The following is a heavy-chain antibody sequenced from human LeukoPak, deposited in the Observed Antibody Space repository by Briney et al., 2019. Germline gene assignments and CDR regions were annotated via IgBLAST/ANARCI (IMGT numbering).Heavy chain of an antibody. CDR1: GFTFSSYG. V-gene: IGHV3-33*08. CDR2: IWYDGSNK. J-gene: IGHJ3*02. Sequence: GGSLRLSCVASGFTFSSYGMRWVRQAPGKGLEWVAVIWYDGSNKYYADSVKGRYTISRDNSKNTLYLQMNSLRAEDTAVYYCASIGDAFDIWGQGTMVTVSS. D-gene: IGHD3-22*01. CDR3: ASIGDAFDI.